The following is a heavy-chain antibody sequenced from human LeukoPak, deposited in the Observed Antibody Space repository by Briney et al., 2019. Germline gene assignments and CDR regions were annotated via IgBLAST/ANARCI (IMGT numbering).Heavy chain of an antibody. J-gene: IGHJ4*02. D-gene: IGHD6-6*01. CDR3: ARDARYSSSPFFDY. V-gene: IGHV3-11*04. Sequence: GGSLRLSCAASGFTFSDYYMSWIRQAPGKGLEWVSYISSSGSTMYYADSVKGRFTISRDNAKNSLYLQMNSLRAEDTAVYYCARDARYSSSPFFDYWGQGTLVTVSS. CDR1: GFTFSDYY. CDR2: ISSSGSTM.